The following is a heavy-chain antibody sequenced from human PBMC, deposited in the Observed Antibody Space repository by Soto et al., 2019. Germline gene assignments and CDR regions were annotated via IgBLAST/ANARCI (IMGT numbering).Heavy chain of an antibody. J-gene: IGHJ4*02. CDR2: ISSSGSTI. Sequence: GGSLRLSCAASGFTFSSYEMNWVRQAPGKGLEWVSYISSSGSTIYYADSEKSRFTISRDNAKNSLYLQMNSLRAEDTAVYYCARMVRDLYYFDYWCQGTLFTVSS. CDR3: ARMVRDLYYFDY. V-gene: IGHV3-48*03. D-gene: IGHD3-10*01. CDR1: GFTFSSYE.